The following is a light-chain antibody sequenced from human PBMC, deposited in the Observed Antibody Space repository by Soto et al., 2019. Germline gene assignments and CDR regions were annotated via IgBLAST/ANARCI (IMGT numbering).Light chain of an antibody. CDR2: AAS. J-gene: IGKJ1*01. CDR1: QAIKNY. V-gene: IGKV1-27*01. Sequence: DIQMTQSPSSLSASVGDRVTITCRASQAIKNYLAWYQQKPGKVPKLLVFAASTLQSGVPSRFSGSGSGADFTLTISSLQSEDFAVYYCQDYNKWPPWTFGQGTKVDNK. CDR3: QDYNKWPPWT.